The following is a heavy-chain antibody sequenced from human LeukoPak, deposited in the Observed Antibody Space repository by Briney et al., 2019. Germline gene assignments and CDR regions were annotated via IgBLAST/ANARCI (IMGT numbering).Heavy chain of an antibody. D-gene: IGHD3-10*01. Sequence: GGSLRLSCGASGFTFNTYGIHWVRQAPGKGLEWVAVTWYDGSIKYYADSVKGRFTISRDNTENTVYLQMNSLRAEDTAVYYCARGFYGSGKFDYWGQGTLVTVSS. V-gene: IGHV3-33*01. CDR1: GFTFNTYG. CDR2: TWYDGSIK. J-gene: IGHJ4*02. CDR3: ARGFYGSGKFDY.